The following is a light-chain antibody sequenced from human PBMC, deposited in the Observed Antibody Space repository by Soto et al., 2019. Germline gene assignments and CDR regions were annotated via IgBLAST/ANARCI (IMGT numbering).Light chain of an antibody. J-gene: IGKJ1*01. CDR2: DAS. Sequence: DIQMTQSPSTLSASVGDRVTITCRASQSISSWLAWYQQKPGKAPKLLIYDASSLESGVPSRFSGSGSRTEFTPTISSLQPDDFATYYCQQYNSYPTFGQGTKVDTK. V-gene: IGKV1-5*01. CDR1: QSISSW. CDR3: QQYNSYPT.